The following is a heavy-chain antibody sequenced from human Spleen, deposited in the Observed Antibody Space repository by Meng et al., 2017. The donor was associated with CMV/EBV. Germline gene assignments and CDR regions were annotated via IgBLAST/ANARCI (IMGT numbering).Heavy chain of an antibody. V-gene: IGHV5-51*01. CDR2: IYPGDSDT. D-gene: IGHD2-21*02. Sequence: GGSLRLSCKGSGYNFAHYWIGWVRQMPGKGLEWMGIIYPGDSDTRYSPSFQGQVTISADMSISTAYLHWSSLKASDTAMYYCARQGDRTSTDCRGGLDYWGQGTLVTVSS. CDR3: ARQGDRTSTDCRGGLDY. J-gene: IGHJ4*02. CDR1: GYNFAHYW.